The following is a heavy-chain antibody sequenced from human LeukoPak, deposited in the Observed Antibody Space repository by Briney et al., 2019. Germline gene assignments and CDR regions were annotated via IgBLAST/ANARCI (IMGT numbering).Heavy chain of an antibody. Sequence: PSETLSLTCTVSGGSLSRYYWSWLRQPPGKRLEWIGYIYSGSTNYNPSLKSRVTMSVDTSQNQFSLRLSSVTAADTAVYYCARRTSSNYVDSWGQGPLVTVSS. V-gene: IGHV4-59*01. CDR2: IYSGST. CDR3: ARRTSSNYVDS. CDR1: GGSLSRYY. J-gene: IGHJ4*02. D-gene: IGHD4-11*01.